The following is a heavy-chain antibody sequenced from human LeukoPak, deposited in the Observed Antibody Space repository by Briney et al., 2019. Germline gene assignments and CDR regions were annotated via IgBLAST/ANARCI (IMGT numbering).Heavy chain of an antibody. CDR2: ISGSGGST. V-gene: IGHV3-23*01. D-gene: IGHD3-16*02. J-gene: IGHJ4*02. Sequence: GGSLRLSCAASGFTFSSYAMSWVRQAPGKGLEWVSAISGSGGSTYYADSVKGRFTISRDNSKNTLYLQMNSLRAEDTAIYYCAKGQEYVWGSYRYTEGPYFDYWGQGTLVTVSS. CDR1: GFTFSSYA. CDR3: AKGQEYVWGSYRYTEGPYFDY.